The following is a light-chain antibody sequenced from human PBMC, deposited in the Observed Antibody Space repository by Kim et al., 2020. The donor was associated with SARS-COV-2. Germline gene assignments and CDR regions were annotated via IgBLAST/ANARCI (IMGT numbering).Light chain of an antibody. CDR2: YDR. CDR1: DIGGGG. CDR3: QMWVTDTDRDV. J-gene: IGLJ1*01. Sequence: GQTDRITCGGNDIGGGGVHWYQKKLGQAPVLVLYYDRDRPSGIGERFSGSKSESAATLTISRVEAGDEAEYYCQMWVTDTDRDVFGAGTKVTVL. V-gene: IGLV3-21*01.